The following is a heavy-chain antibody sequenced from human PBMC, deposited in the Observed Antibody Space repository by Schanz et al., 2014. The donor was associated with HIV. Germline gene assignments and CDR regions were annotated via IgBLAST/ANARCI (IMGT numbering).Heavy chain of an antibody. CDR2: ISHDGSNK. CDR3: ARSQKGTSCCSPIDF. D-gene: IGHD2-2*01. V-gene: IGHV3-30*03. CDR1: GGTFSAHA. J-gene: IGHJ4*02. Sequence: QVQLVDSGGGMVLPGTSLRLSCAASGGTFSAHAFHWVRQAPGRGLEWVALISHDGSNKYYADSVKGRFTVSRDNSKNRVFLQMNSLSTEDAAVYHCARSQKGTSCCSPIDFWGQGTPVTV.